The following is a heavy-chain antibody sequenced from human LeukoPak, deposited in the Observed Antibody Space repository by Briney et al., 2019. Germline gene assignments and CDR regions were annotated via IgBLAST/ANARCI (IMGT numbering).Heavy chain of an antibody. CDR1: GGSISSSSYY. CDR2: IYYSGST. Sequence: SETLSLTCTVSGGSISSSSYYWGWIRQPPGKGLEWIGSIYYSGSTYYNPSLKSRVTISVDTSKNQFSLKLSPVTAADTAVYYCASLPHYYDSSGYYHLDGYWGQGTLVTVSS. J-gene: IGHJ4*02. D-gene: IGHD3-22*01. V-gene: IGHV4-39*01. CDR3: ASLPHYYDSSGYYHLDGY.